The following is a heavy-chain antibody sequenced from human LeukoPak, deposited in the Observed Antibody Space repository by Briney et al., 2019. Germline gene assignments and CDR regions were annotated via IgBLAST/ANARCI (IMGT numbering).Heavy chain of an antibody. CDR1: GFTFSSYA. Sequence: GGSLRLSCAASGFTFSSYAMHWVRQAPGKGLEYVSAISSNGGSTYYANSVKGRFTISRDNSKNTLYLQMGSLRAEDMAVYYCARDKGSSGWPPHYFDYWGQGTLVTVSS. V-gene: IGHV3-64*01. CDR2: ISSNGGST. D-gene: IGHD6-19*01. J-gene: IGHJ4*02. CDR3: ARDKGSSGWPPHYFDY.